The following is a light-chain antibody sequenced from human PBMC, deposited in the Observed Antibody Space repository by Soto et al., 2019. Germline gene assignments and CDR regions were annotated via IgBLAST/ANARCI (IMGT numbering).Light chain of an antibody. CDR1: XSLXHSNGYNY. Sequence: DIVTTQSPLSLPVTXGXPXXXXXXSXXSLXHSNGYNYLDWYLQKPGQSPQLLIYLGSSRASGVPDRFSGGGSGTDFSLTISSLQPEDFASYYCQQSYNVLSWTFGQGTKVDIK. V-gene: IGKV2-28*01. CDR2: LGS. J-gene: IGKJ1*01. CDR3: QQSYNVLSWT.